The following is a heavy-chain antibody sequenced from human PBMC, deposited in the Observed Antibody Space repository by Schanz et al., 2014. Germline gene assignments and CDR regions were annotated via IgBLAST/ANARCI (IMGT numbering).Heavy chain of an antibody. CDR2: LWHDGSKK. Sequence: VQLVESGGGLIQPGGSLRLSCAASGFSFSSYAMGWVRQARGKGLEWVAILWHDGSKKYYADSVKGRFTISRDNAKNTLFLQMSSLRVDDMAVYYCGRAGTGMAGWYFELWGHGTLVTVSS. J-gene: IGHJ2*01. CDR1: GFSFSSYA. D-gene: IGHD5-18*01. V-gene: IGHV3-33*08. CDR3: GRAGTGMAGWYFEL.